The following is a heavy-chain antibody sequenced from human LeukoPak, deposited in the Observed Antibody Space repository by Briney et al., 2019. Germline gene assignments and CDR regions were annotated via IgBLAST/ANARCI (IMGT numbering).Heavy chain of an antibody. CDR2: ISSSSSTI. CDR3: ARDGNRWSSPFDY. V-gene: IGHV3-48*04. CDR1: GFTFSSYA. D-gene: IGHD4-23*01. J-gene: IGHJ4*02. Sequence: GGSLRLSCAASGFTFSSYAMNWVRQAPGKGLEWVSYISSSSSTIYYADSVKGRFTISRDNAKNSLYLEMNSLRAEDTAVYYCARDGNRWSSPFDYWGQGTLVTVSS.